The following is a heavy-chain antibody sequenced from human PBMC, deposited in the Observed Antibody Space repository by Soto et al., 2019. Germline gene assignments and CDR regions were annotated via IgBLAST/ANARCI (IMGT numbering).Heavy chain of an antibody. V-gene: IGHV3-11*01. D-gene: IGHD3-3*01. CDR3: ARAWKIEKFGVISMSKGLDV. CDR2: GSNRDRST. J-gene: IGHJ6*02. CDR1: GFIFSDYY. Sequence: QVQLVESGGGLVKPGGSLRLSCAASGFIFSDYYMTWIRQAPGKGLEWLSCGSNRDRSTYYADSVKDRFVVSKDNAKNLVYLQMNSLRAEDTAVYFCARAWKIEKFGVISMSKGLDVWGQGTTVTVSS.